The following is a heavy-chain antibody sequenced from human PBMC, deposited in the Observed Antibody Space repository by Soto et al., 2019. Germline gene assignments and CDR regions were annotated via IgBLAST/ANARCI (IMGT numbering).Heavy chain of an antibody. D-gene: IGHD6-13*01. CDR1: GFTFSSYG. J-gene: IGHJ4*02. CDR2: IWYDGSNK. V-gene: IGHV3-33*01. Sequence: QVQLVESGGGVVQPGRSLRLSCAASGFTFSSYGMHWVRQAPGKGLEWVAVIWYDGSNKYYADSVKGRFTISRDNSKNTLYLQMNSLRAEDTAVYYCARDPSIAAALSYFDYWVQGTLVTVSS. CDR3: ARDPSIAAALSYFDY.